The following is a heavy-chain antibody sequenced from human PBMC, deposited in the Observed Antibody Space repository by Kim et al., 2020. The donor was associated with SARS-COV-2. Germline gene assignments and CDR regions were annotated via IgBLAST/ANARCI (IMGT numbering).Heavy chain of an antibody. Sequence: GGSLRLSCAASGFTFSSFGMHWVRQAPGKGLEWVALMWYDGINNYFADSVKGRFTISRDNTMNTVYLQMNSLRAEDTAVYYCARVVGGYYPDAFDIRGQGTMVTVSS. CDR1: GFTFSSFG. CDR3: ARVVGGYYPDAFDI. CDR2: MWYDGINN. V-gene: IGHV3-33*01. J-gene: IGHJ3*02. D-gene: IGHD3-3*01.